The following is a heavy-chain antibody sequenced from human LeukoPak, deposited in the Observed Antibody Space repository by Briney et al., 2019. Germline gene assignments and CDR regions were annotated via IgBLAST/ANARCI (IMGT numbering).Heavy chain of an antibody. CDR2: IYYSGST. V-gene: IGHV4-59*01. CDR1: GGSISSYY. Sequence: PSETLSLTCTVSGGSISSYYWSWIRQPPGKGLEWIGYIYYSGSTNYNPSLKSRVTISVDTSKNRFSLKLSSVTAADTAVYYCARGGDGYNPGANWFDPWGQGTLVTVSS. D-gene: IGHD5-24*01. CDR3: ARGGDGYNPGANWFDP. J-gene: IGHJ5*02.